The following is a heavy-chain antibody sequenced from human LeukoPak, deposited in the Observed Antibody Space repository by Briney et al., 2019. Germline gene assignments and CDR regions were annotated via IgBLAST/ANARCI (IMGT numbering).Heavy chain of an antibody. CDR2: IWSDGSNK. V-gene: IGHV3-30*02. J-gene: IGHJ4*02. CDR3: AKDLRGYCSGGSCYEWDY. D-gene: IGHD2-15*01. CDR1: GFIFSNDA. Sequence: GGSLRLSCAASGFIFSNDAMHWVRQAPCKGLEWVAFIWSDGSNKYYADSVKGRFTISRDNSKNTLYLQMNSLRAEDTAVYYCAKDLRGYCSGGSCYEWDYWGQGTLVTVSS.